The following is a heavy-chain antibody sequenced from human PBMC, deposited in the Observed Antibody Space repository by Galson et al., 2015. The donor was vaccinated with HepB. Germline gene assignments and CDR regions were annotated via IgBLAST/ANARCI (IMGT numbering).Heavy chain of an antibody. CDR3: ARETAIFGVVMFDY. Sequence: SCKASGGTFSSYAFSWVRQAPGQGLEWMGKIIPIFGTATYAQKFQGRLTIIADKSTSTAYMELSSLRSEDTAVYYCARETAIFGVVMFDYWGQGTLVTVSS. D-gene: IGHD3-3*01. J-gene: IGHJ4*02. CDR1: GGTFSSYA. CDR2: IIPIFGTA. V-gene: IGHV1-69*06.